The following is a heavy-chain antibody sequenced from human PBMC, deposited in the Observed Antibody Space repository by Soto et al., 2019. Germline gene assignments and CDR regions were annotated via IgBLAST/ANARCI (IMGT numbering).Heavy chain of an antibody. V-gene: IGHV4-4*02. CDR1: GGSITSSNW. CDR2: IYHGGSN. Sequence: QVQLQESGPGLVRPSSTLSLTCAVAGGSITSSNWWSWVGQSPEKGLEWIGEIYHGGSNKYVPSLEGRLTMSRDKSKNPFSLRLSSVTAADTAVYYCATLELGAGSWGPGILVTVSS. D-gene: IGHD1-7*01. J-gene: IGHJ5*02. CDR3: ATLELGAGS.